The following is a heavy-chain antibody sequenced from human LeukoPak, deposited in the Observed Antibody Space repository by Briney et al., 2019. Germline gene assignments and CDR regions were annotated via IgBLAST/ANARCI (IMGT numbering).Heavy chain of an antibody. V-gene: IGHV1-2*02. CDR1: GYTFTGYY. D-gene: IGHD3-22*01. Sequence: GASVKVSCKASGYTFTGYYMHWVRQAPGQGLDWMGWINPKSGDTNYAQKFQGRVTMTRDTSISTVDMELSSLRSDDTAVYYCARTLNYDSSGSWRNFDLWGRGTLVTVSS. J-gene: IGHJ2*01. CDR2: INPKSGDT. CDR3: ARTLNYDSSGSWRNFDL.